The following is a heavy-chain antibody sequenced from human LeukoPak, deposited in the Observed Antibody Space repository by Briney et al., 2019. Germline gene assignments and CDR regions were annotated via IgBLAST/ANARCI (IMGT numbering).Heavy chain of an antibody. J-gene: IGHJ6*03. CDR2: IIPIFGTA. Sequence: SVKVSCKVSGVTLSSFAISWVRQAPGQGLEWMGGIIPIFGTANYAQKFQGRVTITTDESTSTAYMELSSLRAEDTAVYYCARVPEDSSSSPPYYYYYYMDGWGKGTTVTVSS. CDR3: ARVPEDSSSSPPYYYYYYMDG. V-gene: IGHV1-69*05. CDR1: GVTLSSFA. D-gene: IGHD6-6*01.